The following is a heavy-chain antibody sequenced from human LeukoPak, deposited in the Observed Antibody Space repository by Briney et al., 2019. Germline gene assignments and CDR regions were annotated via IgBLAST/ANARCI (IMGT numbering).Heavy chain of an antibody. Sequence: PSQTLSLTCTVSGGSVSSGGYYWSWIRQHPGKGLEWIGYIYYSGSTYYNPSLKSRVTISVDTSKNQFSLKLSSVTAADTAVYYCARVLSRGVIENWFDPWAREPWSPSPQ. CDR2: IYYSGST. CDR3: ARVLSRGVIENWFDP. J-gene: IGHJ5*02. CDR1: GGSVSSGGYY. D-gene: IGHD3-10*01. V-gene: IGHV4-31*03.